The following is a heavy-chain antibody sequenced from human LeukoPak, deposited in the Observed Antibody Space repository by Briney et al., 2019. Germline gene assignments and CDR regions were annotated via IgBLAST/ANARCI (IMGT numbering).Heavy chain of an antibody. J-gene: IGHJ6*03. D-gene: IGHD2-8*01. CDR1: GFTFSSYA. Sequence: GGSLRLSCAASGFTFSSYAMSWIRQAPGKGLEWVSTISGSGGSTDYADSVKGRFTISRDNSKNTLYLQMNSLRAEDTAVYYCAKDRGHCTNGVCYNYYYMDVWGKGTTVTVSS. CDR3: AKDRGHCTNGVCYNYYYMDV. V-gene: IGHV3-23*01. CDR2: ISGSGGST.